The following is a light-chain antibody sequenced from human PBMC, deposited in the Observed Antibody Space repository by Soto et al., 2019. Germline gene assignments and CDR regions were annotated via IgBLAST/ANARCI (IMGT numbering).Light chain of an antibody. CDR3: CSFLGSSAR. CDR2: DVK. Sequence: QSALTQPPSVSGSPGQSVTLSCTGKRSDVGGYNFVSWYQHHPGKAPKLIIYDVKKRPSGVPDRFSGSMSATTAALTISGLQPDDEADYFCCSFLGSSARFGGGTKLTVL. V-gene: IGLV2-11*01. CDR1: RSDVGGYNF. J-gene: IGLJ3*02.